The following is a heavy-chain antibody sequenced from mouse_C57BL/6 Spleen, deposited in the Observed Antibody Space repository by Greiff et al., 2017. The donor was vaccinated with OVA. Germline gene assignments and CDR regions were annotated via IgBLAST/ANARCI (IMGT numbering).Heavy chain of an antibody. D-gene: IGHD2-2*01. Sequence: VQLQQSGPELVKPGASVKMSCKASGYTFTDYNMHWVKQSHGKSLEWIGYINPNNGGTSYNQKFKGKATLTVNKSSSTAYMELRSLTSEDSAVYYCARYYGYDVGAWFDYWGQDTTLTVSS. CDR2: INPNNGGT. CDR3: ARYYGYDVGAWFDY. CDR1: GYTFTDYN. V-gene: IGHV1-22*01. J-gene: IGHJ2*01.